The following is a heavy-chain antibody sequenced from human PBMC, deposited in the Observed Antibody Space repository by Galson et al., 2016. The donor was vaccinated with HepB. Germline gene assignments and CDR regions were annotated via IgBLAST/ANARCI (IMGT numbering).Heavy chain of an antibody. CDR1: GFSFGDYA. V-gene: IGHV3-9*01. D-gene: IGHD3-10*01. Sequence: SLRLSCAASGFSFGDYAMHWVRQAPGKGLEWVAGISWHSISLVYADSVKGRFTMYRDDARNSLYLQMSSLRVEDTALYQCARGLVGSGMDVWGQGTTVTVSS. J-gene: IGHJ6*02. CDR2: ISWHSISL. CDR3: ARGLVGSGMDV.